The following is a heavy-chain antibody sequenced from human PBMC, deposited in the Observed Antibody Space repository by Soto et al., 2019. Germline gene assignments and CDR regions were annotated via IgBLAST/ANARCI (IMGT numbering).Heavy chain of an antibody. CDR2: IKSVTYGGTR. CDR1: GFTFQSAW. Sequence: GASLRLAGGSSGFTFQSAWMSYVRQAQGKWLQWVGQIKSVTYGGTRDYDASVRGRLLRSRDDSQRTVYRQMTRLKGEVSGLFFCAKVGRTFSQWPRNDFWGQGHLVSVYS. D-gene: IGHD3-3*02. J-gene: IGHJ4*01. V-gene: IGHV3-15*01. CDR3: AKVGRTFSQWPRNDF.